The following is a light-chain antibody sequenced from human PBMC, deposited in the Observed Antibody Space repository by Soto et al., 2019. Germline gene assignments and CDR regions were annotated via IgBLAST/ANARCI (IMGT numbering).Light chain of an antibody. CDR2: DAS. V-gene: IGKV1-5*01. CDR1: QGISSW. J-gene: IGKJ1*01. CDR3: QQYNSYSA. Sequence: IRMTQSPSSFSASTGDRVTITYRASQGISSWLAWYQQKPGKAPKLLIYDASSLESGVPSRFSGSGSGTESTLTISSLQPDDFATYYCQQYNSYSAFGQGTKVDI.